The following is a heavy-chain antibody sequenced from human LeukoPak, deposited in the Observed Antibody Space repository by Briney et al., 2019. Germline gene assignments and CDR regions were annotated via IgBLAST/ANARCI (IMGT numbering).Heavy chain of an antibody. D-gene: IGHD5-12*01. Sequence: GASVKVSCKASGYTFTSYDINWVRQATGQGLEWMGWMNPNSGNTGYAQKFQGRVTMTRNTSISTAYMELSSLRSEDTAVYYCARGRYSGYNPYYYGMDVWGQGTTVTVSS. CDR1: GYTFTSYD. CDR2: MNPNSGNT. V-gene: IGHV1-8*01. CDR3: ARGRYSGYNPYYYGMDV. J-gene: IGHJ6*02.